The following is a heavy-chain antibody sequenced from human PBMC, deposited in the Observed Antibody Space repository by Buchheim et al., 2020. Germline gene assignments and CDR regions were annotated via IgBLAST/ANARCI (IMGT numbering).Heavy chain of an antibody. J-gene: IGHJ4*02. CDR1: GFIFSSSW. CDR2: INSDGRST. CDR3: ARGYSGYDVDY. Sequence: EVQLVESGGGLVQPGGSLRLSCAASGFIFSSSWMHWVRQVPGKGLGWVSRINSDGRSTSYADSVRGRFTISRDNATNTLDLQMNSIRAEDTAVYYCARGYSGYDVDYWGQGTL. D-gene: IGHD5-12*01. V-gene: IGHV3-74*01.